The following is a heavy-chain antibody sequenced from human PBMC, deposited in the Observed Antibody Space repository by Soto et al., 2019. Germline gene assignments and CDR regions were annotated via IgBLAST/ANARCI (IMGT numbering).Heavy chain of an antibody. Sequence: PSETLSLTCAVYGGSFSGYYWSWIRQPPGKGLEWIGEIDHSGSTNYNPSLKSRVTISVDTSKNQFSLKLSSVTAADTAVYYCARGLKVTSTRVPFDPWGQGTLVTVSS. D-gene: IGHD2-21*02. CDR3: ARGLKVTSTRVPFDP. V-gene: IGHV4-34*01. CDR2: IDHSGST. CDR1: GGSFSGYY. J-gene: IGHJ5*02.